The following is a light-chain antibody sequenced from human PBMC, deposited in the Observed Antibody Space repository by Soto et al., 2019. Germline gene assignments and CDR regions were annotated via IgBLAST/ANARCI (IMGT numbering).Light chain of an antibody. CDR3: CSYATSTAFV. CDR1: SSDVGSYNL. Sequence: QSALTQPASVSGSPGQSITISCTGTSSDVGSYNLVSWYQQHPGKAPKLLIYEVSKRPSGVSNRLSGSKSGNTASLTISGLQAEDEADYYCCSYATSTAFVFGTGTKLT. V-gene: IGLV2-23*02. CDR2: EVS. J-gene: IGLJ1*01.